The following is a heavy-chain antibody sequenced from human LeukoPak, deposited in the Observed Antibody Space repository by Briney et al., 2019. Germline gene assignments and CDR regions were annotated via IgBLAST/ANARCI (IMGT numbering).Heavy chain of an antibody. CDR1: GFSFSNYN. J-gene: IGHJ4*02. D-gene: IGHD5-12*01. CDR2: ISSSSSSI. CDR3: AREEVGGYENLDY. V-gene: IGHV3-48*01. Sequence: GGSLRLSCAASGFSFSNYNMNWVRQAPGKGLEWLSYISSSSSSIYYADSVKGRFTISRDNAKNSLYLQMNSLRVEDTAVYYCAREEVGGYENLDYWGQGTLVTVSS.